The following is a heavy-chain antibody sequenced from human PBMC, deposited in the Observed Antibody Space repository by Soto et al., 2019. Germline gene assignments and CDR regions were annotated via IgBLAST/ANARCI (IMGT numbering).Heavy chain of an antibody. V-gene: IGHV3-23*01. D-gene: IGHD2-2*01. CDR2: ISGSGGST. Sequence: GGSLRLPCAAAGCTFSSYAMSWVRQAPGNGLEWVSAISGSGGSTYYADSVKGRFTISRDNSKNTMYLQMNGVRAEDTAVYYCAKEGYCSSTSCYFTYYCYGMDVWGQGTTVTSP. CDR1: GCTFSSYA. J-gene: IGHJ6*02. CDR3: AKEGYCSSTSCYFTYYCYGMDV.